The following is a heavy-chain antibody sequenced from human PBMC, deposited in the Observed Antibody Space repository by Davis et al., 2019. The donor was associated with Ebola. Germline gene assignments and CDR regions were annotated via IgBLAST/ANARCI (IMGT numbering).Heavy chain of an antibody. CDR3: TTPGGQDSGYDVFDI. D-gene: IGHD5-12*01. CDR2: IVPIFGTA. J-gene: IGHJ3*02. CDR1: GDTFGRYA. Sequence: AASVKVSCKASGDTFGRYAISWVRQAPGQGLEWMGGIVPIFGTADYAQKFQGRVTVTRDTSTTTVYMDLSSLRSEDTALYYCTTPGGQDSGYDVFDIWGQGTMVTVSS. V-gene: IGHV1-69*05.